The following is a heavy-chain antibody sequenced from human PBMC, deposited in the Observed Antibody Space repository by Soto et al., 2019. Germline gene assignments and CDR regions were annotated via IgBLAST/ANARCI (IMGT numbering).Heavy chain of an antibody. J-gene: IGHJ4*02. CDR3: ARSDATALDY. CDR2: AHHSGRT. Sequence: QVQLQESGPGLVKPSGTLSLTCTVSGGSMSSSNWWNWVRQSPGKGLEWIGEAHHSGRTNYNPSLKSRANRTVDKPKNHFSLKLTSVTAADTAVYHCARSDATALDYWGQGTLVTVSS. V-gene: IGHV4-4*02. CDR1: GGSMSSSNW.